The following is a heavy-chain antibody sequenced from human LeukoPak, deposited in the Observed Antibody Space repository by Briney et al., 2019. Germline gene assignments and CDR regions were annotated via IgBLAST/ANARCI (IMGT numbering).Heavy chain of an antibody. D-gene: IGHD3-22*01. CDR1: GFSFSSYS. CDR2: ISSDSSVI. CDR3: ARKSGSSGYPFDS. Sequence: GGSLRLSCAASGFSFSSYSMNWVRQAPGMGLERVSYISSDSSVIHYGDAVKGRFAISRDNAKNSLYLQMNSLRAEDTAVYYCARKSGSSGYPFDSWGQGTLVTVSS. J-gene: IGHJ4*02. V-gene: IGHV3-48*01.